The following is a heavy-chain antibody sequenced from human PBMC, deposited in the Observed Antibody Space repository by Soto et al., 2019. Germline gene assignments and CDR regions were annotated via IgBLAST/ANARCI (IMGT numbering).Heavy chain of an antibody. J-gene: IGHJ4*02. D-gene: IGHD2-2*01. V-gene: IGHV3-7*01. Sequence: EVPLVESGGGLVQPRGSLRLSCVVSGLAFSTYWMSWVRQAPGKGLEWVANINQDGSESYYVDSVKGRFTISRDNAKNSLYLQMTSLRADDTAVYYCTLPARDCNSPGCANWGQGTLVTVSS. CDR1: GLAFSTYW. CDR3: TLPARDCNSPGCAN. CDR2: INQDGSES.